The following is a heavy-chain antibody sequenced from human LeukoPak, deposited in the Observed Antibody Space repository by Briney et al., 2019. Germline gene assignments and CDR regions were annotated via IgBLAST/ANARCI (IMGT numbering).Heavy chain of an antibody. CDR3: ARGDDFWSGYRPLYYYYGMDV. CDR2: IWYDGSNK. Sequence: GGSLRLSCAASGFTFSSYGMHWVRQAPGRGLEWVAVIWYDGSNKYYAGSVKGRFTISRDNSKNTLYLQMNSLRAEDTAVYYCARGDDFWSGYRPLYYYYGMDVWGQGTTVTVSS. CDR1: GFTFSSYG. J-gene: IGHJ6*02. V-gene: IGHV3-33*01. D-gene: IGHD3-3*01.